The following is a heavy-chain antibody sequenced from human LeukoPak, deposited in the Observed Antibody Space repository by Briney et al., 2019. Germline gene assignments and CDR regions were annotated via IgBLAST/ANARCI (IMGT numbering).Heavy chain of an antibody. CDR3: AREPSSRPFDY. J-gene: IGHJ4*02. CDR2: IYSGGST. Sequence: GGSLRLSCAASGFTVSSNYMSWVRQAPGKGLEWVSVIYSGGSTYYADSVKGRFTISRDNSKNTLYLQMNSLRAEDTAVYYCAREPSSRPFDYWGQGTLVTVSS. V-gene: IGHV3-53*01. CDR1: GFTVSSNY. D-gene: IGHD2-2*01.